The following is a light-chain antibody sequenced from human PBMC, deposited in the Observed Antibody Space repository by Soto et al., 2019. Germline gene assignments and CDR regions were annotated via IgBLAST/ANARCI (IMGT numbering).Light chain of an antibody. J-gene: IGLJ1*01. Sequence: QSALTQPASVSGSPGQSITIPCTGTSSDVGGYNYVSWFQHRPGKAPKLMIYEVSNRPSGVPNRFSASKSGNTASLTISGLQADDEAYYFCSSYTDSGSLYVFGSGTKVTVL. V-gene: IGLV2-14*01. CDR1: SSDVGGYNY. CDR3: SSYTDSGSLYV. CDR2: EVS.